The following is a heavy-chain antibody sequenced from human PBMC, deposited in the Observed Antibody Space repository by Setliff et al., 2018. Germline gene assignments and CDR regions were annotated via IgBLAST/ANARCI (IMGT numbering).Heavy chain of an antibody. J-gene: IGHJ6*02. V-gene: IGHV3-21*01. D-gene: IGHD3-22*01. CDR3: AREGSMIVEYYYYYGMDV. CDR2: ISSSSSYI. CDR1: GFIFSSYS. Sequence: PGGSLRLSCAASGFIFSSYSMNWVRQAPGKGLEWVSSISSSSSYIYYADSVKGRFTISRDNAKNSLYLQMNSLRAEDTAVYYCAREGSMIVEYYYYYGMDVWGQGTTVTVSS.